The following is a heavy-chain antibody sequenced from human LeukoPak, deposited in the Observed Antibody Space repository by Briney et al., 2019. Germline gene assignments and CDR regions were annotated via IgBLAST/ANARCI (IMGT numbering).Heavy chain of an antibody. CDR3: ARADLSAFDI. CDR1: GGSISSYY. Sequence: TSETLSLTCTVSGGSISSYYWSWIRQPPGKGLEWIGYIYYSGSTNYNPSLKSRVTISVDTSKNQFSLKLSSVTAADTAVYYCARADLSAFDIWGQGTMVTVSS. J-gene: IGHJ3*02. CDR2: IYYSGST. D-gene: IGHD2/OR15-2a*01. V-gene: IGHV4-59*01.